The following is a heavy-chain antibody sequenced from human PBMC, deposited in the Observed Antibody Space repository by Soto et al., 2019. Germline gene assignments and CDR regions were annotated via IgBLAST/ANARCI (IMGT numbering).Heavy chain of an antibody. CDR2: IKQDGSEK. J-gene: IGHJ6*03. CDR1: GFTFSSYW. Sequence: PGGSLRLSCAASGFTFSSYWMSWFRQAPGKGLEWVANIKQDGSEKYYVDSVKGRFTISRDNAKNSLYLQMNSLGAEDTAVYYCARGIVVVPAAPYYYYYYYYMDVWGKGTTVTVSS. D-gene: IGHD2-2*01. V-gene: IGHV3-7*01. CDR3: ARGIVVVPAAPYYYYYYYYMDV.